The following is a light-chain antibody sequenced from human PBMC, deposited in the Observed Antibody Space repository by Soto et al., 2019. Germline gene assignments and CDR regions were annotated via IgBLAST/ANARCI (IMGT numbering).Light chain of an antibody. CDR1: SGHSSYA. CDR3: QTWGTGIQL. CDR2: LNSDGSH. Sequence: QPVLTQSPSASASLGASVKLTCTLSSGHSSYAIAWHQQQPEKGPRYLMKLNSDGSHSKGDGIPDRFSGSSSGADRYLTISSLQSEDEADYYCQTWGTGIQLFGGGTKLNVL. V-gene: IGLV4-69*01. J-gene: IGLJ2*01.